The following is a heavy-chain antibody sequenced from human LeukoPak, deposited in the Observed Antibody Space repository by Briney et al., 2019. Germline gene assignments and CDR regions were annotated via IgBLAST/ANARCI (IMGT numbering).Heavy chain of an antibody. CDR2: IIPIFGTA. V-gene: IGHV1-69*13. J-gene: IGHJ4*02. Sequence: ASVKVSCKASGGTFSSYAISWVRQAPVQGLEWMGGIIPIFGTANYAQKFQGRVTITADESTSTAYMELSSLRSEDTAVYYCARLTYYYGSGSYFYFDYWGQGTLVTVSS. D-gene: IGHD3-10*01. CDR3: ARLTYYYGSGSYFYFDY. CDR1: GGTFSSYA.